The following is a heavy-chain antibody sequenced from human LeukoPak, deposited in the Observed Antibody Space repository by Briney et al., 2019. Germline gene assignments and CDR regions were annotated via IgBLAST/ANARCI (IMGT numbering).Heavy chain of an antibody. CDR3: AKGGGYEAQYYYYYLDV. CDR2: IRYDGSNK. Sequence: GGTLRLSCAASGFTFSSYRMSWVRQAPGKGLEWVAFIRYDGSNKYYADSVKGRFTVSRDNSKNTLYLQMKSLRAEDTAVYYCAKGGGYEAQYYYYYLDVWGKGTTVTISS. CDR1: GFTFSSYR. V-gene: IGHV3-30*02. D-gene: IGHD5-12*01. J-gene: IGHJ6*03.